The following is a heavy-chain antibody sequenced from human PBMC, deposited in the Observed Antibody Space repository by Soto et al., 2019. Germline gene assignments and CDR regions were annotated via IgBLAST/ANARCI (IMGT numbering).Heavy chain of an antibody. D-gene: IGHD7-27*01. CDR1: GGSISSGGYY. CDR3: ARSHRDNWGSPDYFDY. Sequence: SETLSLTCTVSGGSISSGGYYWSWIRQHPGKGLEWIGYIYYNGDTYYNPSLKSRVSISIDTSKNQFSLRLASVTAADTAVYYCARSHRDNWGSPDYFDYWGQGTLVTVSS. V-gene: IGHV4-31*03. J-gene: IGHJ4*02. CDR2: IYYNGDT.